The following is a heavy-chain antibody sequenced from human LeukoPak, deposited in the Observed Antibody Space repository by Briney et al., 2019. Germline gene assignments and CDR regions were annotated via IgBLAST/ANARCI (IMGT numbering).Heavy chain of an antibody. V-gene: IGHV3-64*01. D-gene: IGHD6-19*01. J-gene: IGHJ4*02. CDR3: TRRYGGHSGWAGYHDS. CDR1: GFSFSAYI. CDR2: IRSDGSST. Sequence: GGSLRLSCVASGFSFSAYIMHWVRQAPGKGLEYFTAIRSDGSSTFYPNSVKGRFTISRDNSKSTLYLQMGSLRAEDTAVYYCTRRYGGHSGWAGYHDSWGQGTQVTVSS.